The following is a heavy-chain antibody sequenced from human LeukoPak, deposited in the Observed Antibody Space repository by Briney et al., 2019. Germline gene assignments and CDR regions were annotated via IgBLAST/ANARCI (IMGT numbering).Heavy chain of an antibody. V-gene: IGHV3-20*04. D-gene: IGHD3-22*01. J-gene: IGHJ3*02. CDR3: ARERDYYDSSGYLDAFDI. CDR2: INWNGGST. Sequence: GGSLRLSCAASGFTFDDYGMSWVRQAPGKGLEWVSGINWNGGSTGYADSVKGRFTISRDNAKNSLYLQMNSLRAEDTALYYCARERDYYDSSGYLDAFDIWGQGTMVTVSS. CDR1: GFTFDDYG.